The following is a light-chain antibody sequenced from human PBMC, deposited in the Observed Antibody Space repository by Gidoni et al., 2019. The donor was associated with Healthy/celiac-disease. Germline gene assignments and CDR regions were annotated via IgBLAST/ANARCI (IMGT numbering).Light chain of an antibody. CDR3: CSDAGSSTYV. CDR2: EGS. CDR1: SSDVGSYNL. V-gene: IGLV2-23*01. J-gene: IGLJ1*01. Sequence: QSALTQPAPVSGSPGQSITISCTGTSSDVGSYNLFSWYQQHPGKAPKHMLYEGSKRPSGVANRFSGTKSGNTASLTISGLQAEDEADYYCCSDAGSSTYVFGTGTKVTVL.